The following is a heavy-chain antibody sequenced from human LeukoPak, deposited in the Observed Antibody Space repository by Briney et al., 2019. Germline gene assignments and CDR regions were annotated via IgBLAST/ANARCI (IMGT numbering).Heavy chain of an antibody. D-gene: IGHD1-26*01. J-gene: IGHJ4*02. CDR3: ANGLWELRSVDY. CDR2: ISGSGGST. Sequence: GGSLRLSCAASGFTFSSYAMSWVRQAPGQGLERVSAISGSGGSTYYADPVKGRFTISRDNSKNTLYLQMNSLRAEDTAVYYCANGLWELRSVDYWGQGTLVTVSS. V-gene: IGHV3-23*01. CDR1: GFTFSSYA.